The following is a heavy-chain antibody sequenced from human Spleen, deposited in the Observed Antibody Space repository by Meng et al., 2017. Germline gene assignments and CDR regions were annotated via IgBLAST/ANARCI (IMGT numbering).Heavy chain of an antibody. CDR3: ARHSGRAGGDP. Sequence: QVQLVQSGGGLVKPGGSLRLSCAASGFTFSNSYMSWVRQTPGKGMAWVSYISGSGSDIEYADSVRGRFTISRDNAKNSLYLQMNSLRAEDTAVYYCARHSGRAGGDPWGQGTLVTVSS. V-gene: IGHV3-11*01. J-gene: IGHJ5*02. CDR1: GFTFSNSY. CDR2: ISGSGSDI. D-gene: IGHD6-25*01.